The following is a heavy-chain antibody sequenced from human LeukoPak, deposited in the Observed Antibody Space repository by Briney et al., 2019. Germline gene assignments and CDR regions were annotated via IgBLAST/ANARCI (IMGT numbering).Heavy chain of an antibody. CDR1: GYTFTSYY. CDR2: INPSGGST. Sequence: ASVRVSCKASGYTFTSYYMHWVRQAPGQGLEWMGIINPSGGSTSYAQKFQGRVTMTRDTSTSTVYMELSSLRSEDTAVYYCARGGYYDFWSGYYTFFDYWGQGTLVTVSS. D-gene: IGHD3-3*01. J-gene: IGHJ4*02. V-gene: IGHV1-46*01. CDR3: ARGGYYDFWSGYYTFFDY.